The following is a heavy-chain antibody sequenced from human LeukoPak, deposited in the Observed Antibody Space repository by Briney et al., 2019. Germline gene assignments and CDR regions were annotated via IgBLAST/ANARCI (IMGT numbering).Heavy chain of an antibody. CDR2: IIPIFGTA. Sequence: SVKVSFKASGGTFSSYAISWVRQAPGQGLEWMGRIIPIFGTANYAQNFQGRVTITTDESTSTAHMELSSLRSEDTAVYYCARAGVLRRGYSGYDNAFDIWGQGTMVTVSS. CDR1: GGTFSSYA. D-gene: IGHD5-12*01. CDR3: ARAGVLRRGYSGYDNAFDI. J-gene: IGHJ3*02. V-gene: IGHV1-69*05.